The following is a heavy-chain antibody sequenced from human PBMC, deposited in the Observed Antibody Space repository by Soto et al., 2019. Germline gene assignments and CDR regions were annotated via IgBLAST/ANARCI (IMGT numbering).Heavy chain of an antibody. CDR2: IIPIFGTA. CDR1: GGTFSSYA. CDR3: ARGIVVVPAAPTYCGMDV. D-gene: IGHD2-2*01. Sequence: QVQLVQSWAEVKKPGSSVKVSCKASGGTFSSYAISWVRQAPGQGLEWMGGIIPIFGTANYAQKFQGRVTITADKSTCTAYMELSSLRSEDTAVYYCARGIVVVPAAPTYCGMDVWGQGTTVTVSS. J-gene: IGHJ6*02. V-gene: IGHV1-69*06.